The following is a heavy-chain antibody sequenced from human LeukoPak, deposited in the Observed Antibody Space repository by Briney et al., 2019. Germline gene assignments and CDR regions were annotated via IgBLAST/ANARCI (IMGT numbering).Heavy chain of an antibody. Sequence: PGESLKISCKGSGYTFSIYWIGWVRQMPGKGLEWMGIIYPGDSDTTYSPSFQGQVTISADKSISTAYLQWSSLKASDTAMYYCARLGSSSGTLDYWGQGTLVSVSS. D-gene: IGHD3-10*01. CDR1: GYTFSIYW. J-gene: IGHJ4*02. V-gene: IGHV5-51*01. CDR2: IYPGDSDT. CDR3: ARLGSSSGTLDY.